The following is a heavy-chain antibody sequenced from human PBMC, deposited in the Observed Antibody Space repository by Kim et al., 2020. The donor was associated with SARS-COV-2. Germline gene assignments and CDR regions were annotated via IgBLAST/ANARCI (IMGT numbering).Heavy chain of an antibody. D-gene: IGHD2-2*01. V-gene: IGHV4-59*01. Sequence: SETLSLTCTVSGGSISSYYWSWIRQPPGKGLEWIGYIYYSGSTNYNPSLKSRVTISVDTSKNQFSLKLSSVTAADTAVYYCAGVVPAASFDYWGQGTLVTVSS. CDR3: AGVVPAASFDY. CDR2: IYYSGST. CDR1: GGSISSYY. J-gene: IGHJ4*02.